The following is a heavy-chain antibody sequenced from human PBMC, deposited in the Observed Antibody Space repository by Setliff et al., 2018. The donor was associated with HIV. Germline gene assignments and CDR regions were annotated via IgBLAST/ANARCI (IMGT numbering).Heavy chain of an antibody. CDR2: INAGNGNT. D-gene: IGHD1-1*01. Sequence: ASVKVSCKASGYTFTSYAMHWVRQAPGQRLEWMGWINAGNGNTKYSQKFQGRVTITRDTSASTAYMELSSLKSEDTAVYYCAKVGTILMPGYWGQGTLVTVSS. J-gene: IGHJ4*02. CDR3: AKVGTILMPGY. V-gene: IGHV1-3*01. CDR1: GYTFTSYA.